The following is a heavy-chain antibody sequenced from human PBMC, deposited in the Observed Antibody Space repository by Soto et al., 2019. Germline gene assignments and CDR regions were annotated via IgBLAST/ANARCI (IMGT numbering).Heavy chain of an antibody. CDR2: IKEDGTEQ. Sequence: PGGSLRLSCAASGFSFSGYWMSWVRQAPGKGPEWVANIKEDGTEQHYVDSVKGRFTISSDNSENSLFLQMNNLRAEDSALYYCAITTSTVSYWFDPWGPGTQVTVSS. J-gene: IGHJ5*02. CDR3: AITTSTVSYWFDP. V-gene: IGHV3-7*03. CDR1: GFSFSGYW. D-gene: IGHD4-4*01.